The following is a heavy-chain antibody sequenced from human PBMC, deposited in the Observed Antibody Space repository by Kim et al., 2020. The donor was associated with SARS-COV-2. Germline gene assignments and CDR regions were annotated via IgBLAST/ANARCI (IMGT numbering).Heavy chain of an antibody. Sequence: GGSLRLSCAASGFTFSSYEMNWVRQAPGKGLEWVSYISSSGSTIYYADSVKGRFTISRDNAKNSLYLQMNSLRAEDTAVYYCASLSSQYDFWSGSTRTYYYYGMDVWGQGTTVTVSS. CDR3: ASLSSQYDFWSGSTRTYYYYGMDV. J-gene: IGHJ6*02. D-gene: IGHD3-3*01. CDR2: ISSSGSTI. CDR1: GFTFSSYE. V-gene: IGHV3-48*03.